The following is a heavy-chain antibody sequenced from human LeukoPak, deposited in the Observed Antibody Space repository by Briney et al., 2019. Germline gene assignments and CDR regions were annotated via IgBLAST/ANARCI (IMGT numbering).Heavy chain of an antibody. CDR1: GGSISSSSYY. D-gene: IGHD3-22*01. CDR3: ARPTYYYDSSGCSARNYYFDY. J-gene: IGHJ4*02. V-gene: IGHV4-39*01. CDR2: IYYSGST. Sequence: SETLSLTCTVSGGSISSSSYYWGWIRQPPGKGLEWIGSIYYSGSTYYNPSLKSRVTISVDTSKNQFSLKLSSVTAADTAVYYCARPTYYYDSSGCSARNYYFDYWGQGTLVTVSS.